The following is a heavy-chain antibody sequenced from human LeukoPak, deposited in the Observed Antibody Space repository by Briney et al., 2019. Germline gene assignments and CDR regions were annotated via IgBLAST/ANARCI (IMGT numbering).Heavy chain of an antibody. CDR2: INACNGNT. V-gene: IGHV1-3*01. J-gene: IGHJ4*02. Sequence: GASVKVSCKASGYTFTSYAMHWVRQAPGQRLEWIGWINACNGNTKYSQKFQGRVTITRDTSASTAYMELSSLRSEDTAVYYCGRVMVREVIMRYGYWGRGTLVTVSS. CDR3: GRVMVREVIMRYGY. D-gene: IGHD3-10*01. CDR1: GYTFTSYA.